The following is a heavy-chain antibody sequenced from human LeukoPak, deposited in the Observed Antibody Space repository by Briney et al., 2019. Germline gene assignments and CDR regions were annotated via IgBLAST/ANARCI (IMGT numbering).Heavy chain of an antibody. Sequence: SETLSLTCAVYGGSFSGYYWSWIRQPPGKGLEWIGEINHSGSTNYNPSLKSRVTISVDTSKNQFSLKLSSVTAEDTAVYYCAKGGDWYEPTYYFDYWGQGTLVTVSS. CDR3: AKGGDWYEPTYYFDY. V-gene: IGHV4-34*01. D-gene: IGHD1-1*01. CDR2: INHSGST. CDR1: GGSFSGYY. J-gene: IGHJ4*02.